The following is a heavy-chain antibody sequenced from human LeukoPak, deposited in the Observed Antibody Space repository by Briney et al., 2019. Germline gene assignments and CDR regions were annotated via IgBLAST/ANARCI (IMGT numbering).Heavy chain of an antibody. J-gene: IGHJ4*01. CDR1: GGSISTYQ. CDR2: IFPSGST. Sequence: PSGTLSLTCAVSGGSISTYQWSWIRQPAGKGLEWIGRIFPSGSTNYNPSLKSRVTISIDTSRSQFSLKLSSVTAADTAVYYCARIKNSDYFHYWGQGTLVTVSS. CDR3: ARIKNSDYFHY. D-gene: IGHD4-11*01. V-gene: IGHV4-4*07.